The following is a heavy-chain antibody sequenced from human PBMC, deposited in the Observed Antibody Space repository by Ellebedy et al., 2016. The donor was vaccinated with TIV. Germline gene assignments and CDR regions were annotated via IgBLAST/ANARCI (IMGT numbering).Heavy chain of an antibody. D-gene: IGHD3-10*01. J-gene: IGHJ4*02. CDR2: ISGSGGST. V-gene: IGHV3-23*01. CDR3: AKEETYYYGSGSPPIDY. Sequence: GESLKISXAASGFTFSSYAMSWVRQAPGKGLEWVSAISGSGGSTYYADSVKGRFTISRDNSKNTLYLQMNSLRAEDTAVYYCAKEETYYYGSGSPPIDYWGQGTLVTVSS. CDR1: GFTFSSYA.